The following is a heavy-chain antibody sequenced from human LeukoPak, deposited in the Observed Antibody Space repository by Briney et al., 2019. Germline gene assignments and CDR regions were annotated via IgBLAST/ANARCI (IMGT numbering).Heavy chain of an antibody. J-gene: IGHJ6*02. D-gene: IGHD3-3*01. Sequence: GSLRLSCAASGFTFSSYAMSWVRQAPGKGLEWVSAISGSGGSTYYADSVKGRFTISRDNSKNTLYLQMNSLRAEDTAVYYCANYWSGYSAYYYYGMDVWGQGTTVTVSS. CDR3: ANYWSGYSAYYYYGMDV. CDR2: ISGSGGST. CDR1: GFTFSSYA. V-gene: IGHV3-23*01.